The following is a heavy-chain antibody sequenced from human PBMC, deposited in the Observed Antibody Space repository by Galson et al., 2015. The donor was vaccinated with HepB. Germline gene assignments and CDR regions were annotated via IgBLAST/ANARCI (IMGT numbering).Heavy chain of an antibody. CDR1: GFTFSTYW. CDR2: IKQDGSEK. V-gene: IGHV3-7*01. Sequence: SLRLSCAASGFTFSTYWMSWVRQAPGKGLEWVANIKQDGSEKYYVDSVKGRFTISRDNAKNSLYLQMNSLRAEDTAVYYCATLGGKDGRDYWGQGTLVTVSS. CDR3: ATLGGKDGRDY. J-gene: IGHJ4*02. D-gene: IGHD4-23*01.